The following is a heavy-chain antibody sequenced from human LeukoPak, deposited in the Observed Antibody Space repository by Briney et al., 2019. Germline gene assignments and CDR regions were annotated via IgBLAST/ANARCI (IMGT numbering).Heavy chain of an antibody. CDR3: VRDGDIEGMNEGMYYFDH. V-gene: IGHV4-39*07. CDR1: GGFISSSSYY. D-gene: IGHD5-12*01. Sequence: PSETLSLTCTVSGGFISSSSYYWAWIRQPPGKGLEWIGSIYYNGNTYYKASLKSRVTMSVDTSKNQFSLRLSSVTAADTAFYYCVRDGDIEGMNEGMYYFDHWGQGTLVTVSS. CDR2: IYYNGNT. J-gene: IGHJ4*02.